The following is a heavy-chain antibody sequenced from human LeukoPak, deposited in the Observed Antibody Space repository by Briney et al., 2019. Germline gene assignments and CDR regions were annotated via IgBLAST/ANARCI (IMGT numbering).Heavy chain of an antibody. Sequence: SETLSLTCTVSGGSISSYYWSWIRQPPGKGLEWIGYIYCSGSTNYNPSLKSRVTISVDTSKNQFSLKLSSVTAADTAVYYCARDSGSSSWYGVRGFDYWGQGTLVTVSS. J-gene: IGHJ4*02. V-gene: IGHV4-59*01. CDR1: GGSISSYY. D-gene: IGHD6-13*01. CDR2: IYCSGST. CDR3: ARDSGSSSWYGVRGFDY.